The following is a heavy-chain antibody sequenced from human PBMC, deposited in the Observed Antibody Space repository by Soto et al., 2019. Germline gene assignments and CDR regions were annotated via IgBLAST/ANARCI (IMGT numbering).Heavy chain of an antibody. V-gene: IGHV2-5*01. CDR3: ARRSNLQYHFFDF. J-gene: IGHJ4*02. CDR2: IYWNDDK. CDR1: GFSLSPTGVG. Sequence: ITLKESGPTLVTPTQTLTLTCTFSGFSLSPTGVGLGWIRQPPGKALEWLALIYWNDDKLYSPFLKNRLTITKDTSKNQVVLTMTNMDAVDTATYYCARRSNLQYHFFDFWGQGTLVSVSS. D-gene: IGHD4-4*01.